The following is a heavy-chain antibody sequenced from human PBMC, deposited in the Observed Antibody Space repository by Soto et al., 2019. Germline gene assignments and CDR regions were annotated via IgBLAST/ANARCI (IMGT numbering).Heavy chain of an antibody. CDR3: AGGGVRGVITRTRDYYGMDV. CDR1: GYSVTSYW. J-gene: IGHJ6*02. CDR2: IYPTVSDI. D-gene: IGHD3-10*01. V-gene: IGHV5-51*01. Sequence: GESLNISCKGSGYSVTSYWIGWVRQMPGKGPEWMGSIYPTVSDIKYSPSFQGQVTISGDQSINTAYLQWSSLKASDTAMYYCAGGGVRGVITRTRDYYGMDVWGQGTTVTVSS.